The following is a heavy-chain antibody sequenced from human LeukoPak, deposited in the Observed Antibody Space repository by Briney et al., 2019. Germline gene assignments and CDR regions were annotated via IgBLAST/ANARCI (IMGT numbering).Heavy chain of an antibody. CDR2: IYDSENT. D-gene: IGHD3-3*01. Sequence: SETLSLTCTVSGVSISSHYWSWVRQPPGKGLEWIWNIYDSENTHYNSSLKSRVTISVDTSKNQFSLRLMSGTAADTAVYYCGRVLQNYYYLDVWGKGTTVTVSS. CDR3: GRVLQNYYYLDV. J-gene: IGHJ6*03. CDR1: GVSISSHY. V-gene: IGHV4-59*11.